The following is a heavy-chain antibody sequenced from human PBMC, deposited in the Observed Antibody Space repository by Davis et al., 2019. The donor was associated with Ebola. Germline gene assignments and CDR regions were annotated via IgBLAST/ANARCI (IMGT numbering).Heavy chain of an antibody. V-gene: IGHV3-48*01. CDR3: ARTIWWLFGY. CDR1: GFTFSSYN. Sequence: GGSLRLSCAASGFTFSSYNMNWVRQAPGKGLEWVSYISSRSSTIYFADSVRGRFTISRDNAKNSLYLQMNSLRAEDTAVYYCARTIWWLFGYWGQGTLVTVSS. J-gene: IGHJ4*02. CDR2: ISSRSSTI. D-gene: IGHD5-12*01.